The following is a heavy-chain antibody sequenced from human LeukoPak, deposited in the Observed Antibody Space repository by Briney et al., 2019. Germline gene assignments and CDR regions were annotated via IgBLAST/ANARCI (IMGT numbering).Heavy chain of an antibody. V-gene: IGHV3-9*01. CDR3: AKLGGGYYDSSGYYRGEYYFDY. CDR2: ISWNSGSI. D-gene: IGHD3-22*01. CDR1: GFTFDDYA. Sequence: GGSLRLSCAASGFTFDDYAMHWVRQAPGKGLEWVSGISWNSGSIGYAASVKGRFTISRDNAKNSLYLQLNSLRAEDTALYYCAKLGGGYYDSSGYYRGEYYFDYWGQGTLVTVSS. J-gene: IGHJ4*02.